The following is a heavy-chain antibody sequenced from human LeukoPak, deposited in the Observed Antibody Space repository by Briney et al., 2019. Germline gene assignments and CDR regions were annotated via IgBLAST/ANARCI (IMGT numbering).Heavy chain of an antibody. CDR2: INTNTGNP. CDR3: ARGRVQGRDSSSWYKNFDY. D-gene: IGHD6-13*01. J-gene: IGHJ4*02. CDR1: GYTFTTYA. Sequence: ASVKVSCKASGYTFTTYAMNWVRQAPGQGLEWMGWINTNTGNPTYAQGFTGRFVFSLDTSVSTAYLQISSLKAEDTAVYYCARGRVQGRDSSSWYKNFDYWGQGTLVTVSS. V-gene: IGHV7-4-1*02.